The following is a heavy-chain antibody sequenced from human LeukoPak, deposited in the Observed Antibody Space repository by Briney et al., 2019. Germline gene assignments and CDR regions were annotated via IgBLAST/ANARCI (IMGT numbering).Heavy chain of an antibody. D-gene: IGHD2-2*02. CDR2: INHSGST. J-gene: IGHJ5*02. CDR3: ARGGDIVVVPAAIRRTWFDP. Sequence: PSETLSLTCTVSGDSITTTTSLWGWIRQPPGKGLEWIGEINHSGSTNYNPSLKSRVTISVDTSKNQFSLKLSSVTAADTAVYYCARGGDIVVVPAAIRRTWFDPWGQGTLVTVSS. V-gene: IGHV4-39*07. CDR1: GDSITTTTSL.